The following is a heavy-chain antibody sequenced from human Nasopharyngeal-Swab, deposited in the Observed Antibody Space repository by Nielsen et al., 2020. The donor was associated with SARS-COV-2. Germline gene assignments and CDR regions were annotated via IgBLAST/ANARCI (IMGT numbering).Heavy chain of an antibody. V-gene: IGHV4-31*03. D-gene: IGHD3-10*01. CDR3: ARGHHYYGSGFQDY. J-gene: IGHJ4*02. CDR1: GGSISSGGYY. CDR2: IYYSGST. Sequence: LRLSCTVSGGSISSGGYYWSWIRQHPGKGLEWIGYIYYSGSTYYNPSLKSRVTISVDTSKNQFSLKLSSVTAADTAVYYCARGHHYYGSGFQDYWGQGTLVTVSS.